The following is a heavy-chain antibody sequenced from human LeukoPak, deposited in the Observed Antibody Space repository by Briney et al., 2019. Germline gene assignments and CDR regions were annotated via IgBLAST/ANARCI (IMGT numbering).Heavy chain of an antibody. J-gene: IGHJ6*02. CDR2: MNPNSGNT. CDR1: GYTFTSYD. V-gene: IGHV1-8*01. Sequence: ASVKVSCKASGYTFTSYDINWVRQATGQGLEWMGWMNPNSGNTGYAQKFQGRVTMTRNTSISTAYMELSSLRSEDTAVYYCARVSRVVPAATYGMDVWGQGTTVTVSS. D-gene: IGHD2-2*01. CDR3: ARVSRVVPAATYGMDV.